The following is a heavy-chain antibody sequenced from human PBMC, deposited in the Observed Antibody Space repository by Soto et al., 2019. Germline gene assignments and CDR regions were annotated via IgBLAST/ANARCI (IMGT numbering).Heavy chain of an antibody. D-gene: IGHD2-15*01. CDR1: GFTVSSKY. Sequence: EVQLVESGGGLVQPGGSLRLSCAASGFTVSSKYMTWVRQAPGKGLEWVSLIQSGGTTYYADSVKGRFTISRDTSENTLHLQMDSLRVEDTAVYYCARDDVLCDGVRCYGIHLDVWGKGTTVTVSS. CDR2: IQSGGTT. J-gene: IGHJ6*04. V-gene: IGHV3-66*01. CDR3: ARDDVLCDGVRCYGIHLDV.